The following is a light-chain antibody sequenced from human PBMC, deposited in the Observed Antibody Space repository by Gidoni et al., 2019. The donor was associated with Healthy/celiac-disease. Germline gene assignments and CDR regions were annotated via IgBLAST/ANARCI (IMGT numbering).Light chain of an antibody. CDR2: GAS. Sequence: EIVMTQSPATLSVSPGETATLSCRARQSVSSHLAWYPQNPGQAPRLLIYGASTRDTGIPARFSGSGSGTEFTLTLSSLQSEDFAVYYCQQYNNWPPWTFGQGTKVEIK. J-gene: IGKJ1*01. V-gene: IGKV3-15*01. CDR3: QQYNNWPPWT. CDR1: QSVSSH.